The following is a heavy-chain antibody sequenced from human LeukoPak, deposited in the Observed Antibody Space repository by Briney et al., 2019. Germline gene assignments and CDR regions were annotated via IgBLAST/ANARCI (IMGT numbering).Heavy chain of an antibody. V-gene: IGHV3-74*01. CDR2: INSDGSST. J-gene: IGHJ4*02. D-gene: IGHD3-22*01. CDR1: GFTFSSYW. CDR3: ARDRGYYDSSGLFDY. Sequence: GGSLRLSCAASGFTFSSYWMHWVRQAPGKGLVWVSRINSDGSSTNYADSVKGRFTISRDNAKNTLYLQMNSLRAEDTAVYYCARDRGYYDSSGLFDYWGQGTLVTVSS.